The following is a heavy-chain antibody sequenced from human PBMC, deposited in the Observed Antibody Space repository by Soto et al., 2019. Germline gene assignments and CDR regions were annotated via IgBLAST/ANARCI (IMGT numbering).Heavy chain of an antibody. CDR2: IIPIFGTA. CDR1: GGTFSSYA. CDR3: AVPVFREIYSYGPLSDAFDI. D-gene: IGHD5-18*01. V-gene: IGHV1-69*13. J-gene: IGHJ3*02. Sequence: GASVKVSWKGSGGTFSSYASRWVRQAPGQRVEWMGGIIPIFGTANSAQKFQGRVTITADESTSTAYMELSSLRSEDTAVYYCAVPVFREIYSYGPLSDAFDIWGQGTMVTVSS.